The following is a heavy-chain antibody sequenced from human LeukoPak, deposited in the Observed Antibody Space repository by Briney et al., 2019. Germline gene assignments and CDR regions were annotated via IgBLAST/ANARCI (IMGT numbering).Heavy chain of an antibody. D-gene: IGHD3-3*01. J-gene: IGHJ4*02. Sequence: PSETLSLTCTVSGGSISSYYWGWIRQPAGKGLEWIGRIYSSGSTNYNPSLKSRVTVSVDTSKNQFSLKLTSVTAADTAVYYCARELLSTYYDFWSGIDYWGQGILVTVSS. V-gene: IGHV4-4*07. CDR2: IYSSGST. CDR1: GGSISSYY. CDR3: ARELLSTYYDFWSGIDY.